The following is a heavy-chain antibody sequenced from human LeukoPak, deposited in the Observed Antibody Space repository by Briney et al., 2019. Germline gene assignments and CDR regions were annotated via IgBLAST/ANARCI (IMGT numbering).Heavy chain of an antibody. CDR1: GGSISSHY. V-gene: IGHV4-59*08. CDR2: IYYSGST. CDR3: ARQRTGLDY. J-gene: IGHJ4*02. Sequence: PSETLSLTCTVSGGSISSHYWSWIRQPPGKGLEWIGYIYYSGSTNYNPSLKSRVTISVDTSKNQFSLKLSSATAADTAVYYCARQRTGLDYWGQGTLVTVSS. D-gene: IGHD3-10*01.